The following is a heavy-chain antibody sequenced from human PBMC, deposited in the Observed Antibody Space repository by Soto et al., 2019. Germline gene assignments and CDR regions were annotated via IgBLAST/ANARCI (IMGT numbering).Heavy chain of an antibody. V-gene: IGHV4-61*03. J-gene: IGHJ2*01. CDR3: VRVLDSSWYADL. CDR1: GGSVSNASFY. Sequence: QVQLQESGPGLVKPSETLSLTCSVSGGSVSNASFYWTWIRPAPGTGLEYIGYIFYTGVTNYNPSLSSRVTISLDTSKNHFSLKLNSMTAADTAVYYCVRVLDSSWYADLWGRGTLVTVSS. CDR2: IFYTGVT. D-gene: IGHD3-22*01.